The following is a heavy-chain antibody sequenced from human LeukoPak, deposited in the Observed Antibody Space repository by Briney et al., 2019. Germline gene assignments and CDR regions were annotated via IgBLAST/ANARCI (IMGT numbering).Heavy chain of an antibody. CDR2: ITISGATT. CDR3: ATYGSGSYYRKAFDY. D-gene: IGHD3-10*01. CDR1: GFTFSSYA. J-gene: IGHJ4*02. V-gene: IGHV3-23*01. Sequence: GGSLRLSCAASGFTFSSYAMSWFRQAPGKGLEWVSSITISGATTYYADSVKGRLTISRDNSKTTLYLQMNSLRAEDTAVYYCATYGSGSYYRKAFDYWGQGTLVTVSS.